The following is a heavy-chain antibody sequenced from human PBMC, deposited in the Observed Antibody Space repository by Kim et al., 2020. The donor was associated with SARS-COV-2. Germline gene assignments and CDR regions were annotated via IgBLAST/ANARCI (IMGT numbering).Heavy chain of an antibody. Sequence: SETLSLTCTVSGGSIENYYWSWIRQPPGKGLQWIGYIYYSGTTSYNPSLKGRVTMSVDTPKNQISLKLTSVTAADTAVYYCARRPQYYYSSGPFDSWGPG. CDR3: ARRPQYYYSSGPFDS. CDR2: IYYSGTT. D-gene: IGHD3-10*01. J-gene: IGHJ4*02. CDR1: GGSIENYY. V-gene: IGHV4-59*08.